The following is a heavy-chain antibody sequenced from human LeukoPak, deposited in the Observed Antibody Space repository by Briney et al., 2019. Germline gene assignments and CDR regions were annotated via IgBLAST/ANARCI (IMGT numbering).Heavy chain of an antibody. D-gene: IGHD5-12*01. CDR3: ARGRAPPRYSGYDYYYYYGMDV. J-gene: IGHJ6*02. CDR1: GFTFSSYD. Sequence: GGSLRLSCAASGFTFSSYDMHWVRQAPGKVLEWVSPIGTAGDTYYPGSVKGRFTISRENAKNSLYLQMNSLRAGDTAVYYCARGRAPPRYSGYDYYYYYGMDVWGQGTTVTVSS. CDR2: IGTAGDT. V-gene: IGHV3-13*01.